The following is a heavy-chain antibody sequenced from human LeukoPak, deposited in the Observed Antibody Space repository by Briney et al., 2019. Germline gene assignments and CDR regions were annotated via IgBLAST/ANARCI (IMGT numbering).Heavy chain of an antibody. CDR2: IYYSGST. D-gene: IGHD3-22*01. CDR1: GGSISSYY. V-gene: IGHV4-59*01. J-gene: IGHJ1*01. Sequence: SETLSLTCTVSGGSISSYYWSWIRQPPGKGLEWIGCIYYSGSTNYNPSLKGRVTISVDTSKNQFSLKLSSVTTADTAVYYCARDQDSSGYSWGQGTLVTVSS. CDR3: ARDQDSSGYS.